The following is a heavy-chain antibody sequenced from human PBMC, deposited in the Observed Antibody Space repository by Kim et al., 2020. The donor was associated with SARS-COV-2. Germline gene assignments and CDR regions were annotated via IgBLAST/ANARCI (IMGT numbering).Heavy chain of an antibody. CDR1: GFIFGEHG. Sequence: GGSLRLSCAASGFIFGEHGMHWVRQAPRKGLEWVSGVSWNSGNIKYADSVKGRFTISRDNAKNSLYLQMNSLTPEDTALYYCAKDGGGSGFYPPVNWGQGTLVTVSS. CDR2: VSWNSGNI. J-gene: IGHJ1*01. V-gene: IGHV3-9*01. D-gene: IGHD3-3*01. CDR3: AKDGGGSGFYPPVN.